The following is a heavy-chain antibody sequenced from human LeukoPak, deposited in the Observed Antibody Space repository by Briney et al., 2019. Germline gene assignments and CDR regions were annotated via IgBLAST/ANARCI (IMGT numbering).Heavy chain of an antibody. V-gene: IGHV1-24*01. J-gene: IGHJ6*03. D-gene: IGHD5-12*01. Sequence: ASVKVSCKVSGYTLTELSMHWVRQAPGKGLEWMGGFDPEDGETIYAQKFQGRVTMTEDTSTDTAYMELSSLRSEDTAVYYRATNGLLLNYYYYMDVWGKGTTVTVSS. CDR2: FDPEDGET. CDR3: ATNGLLLNYYYYMDV. CDR1: GYTLTELS.